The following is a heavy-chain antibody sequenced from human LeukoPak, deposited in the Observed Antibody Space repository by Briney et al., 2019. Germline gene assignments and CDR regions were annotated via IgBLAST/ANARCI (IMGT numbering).Heavy chain of an antibody. J-gene: IGHJ4*02. CDR3: ARDSRWYNGRYYDEGIDY. D-gene: IGHD1-26*01. V-gene: IGHV3-48*03. CDR1: GFTFSSYE. Sequence: GGSLRLSCAASGFTFSSYEMNWVRQAPGKGLEWVSYIGSSGSSIYYADSVKGRFTISRDNAKNSLYLQMNSLGAEDTAVYYCARDSRWYNGRYYDEGIDYWGQGTLVTVSS. CDR2: IGSSGSSI.